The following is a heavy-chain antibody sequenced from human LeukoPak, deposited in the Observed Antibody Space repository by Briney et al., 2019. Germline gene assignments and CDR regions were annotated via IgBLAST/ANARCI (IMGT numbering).Heavy chain of an antibody. CDR3: ARSNMVRGVIHHYYYMDV. V-gene: IGHV4-59*01. CDR2: IYYSGST. Sequence: SETLSLTCTVSGGSIGSYYWSWIRQPPGKGLEWIGYIYYSGSTNYNPSLKSRVTISVDTSKNQFSLKLSSVTAADTAVYYCARSNMVRGVIHHYYYMDVWGKGTTVTISS. J-gene: IGHJ6*03. D-gene: IGHD3-10*01. CDR1: GGSIGSYY.